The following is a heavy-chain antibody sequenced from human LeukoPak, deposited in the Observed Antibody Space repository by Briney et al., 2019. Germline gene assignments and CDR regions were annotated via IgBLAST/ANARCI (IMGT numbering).Heavy chain of an antibody. Sequence: SETLSLTCTVSGYSISSGYHWGWIRQPPGKGLEWTGSIYHSGSTYYNPSLKSRVTISVDTSKNQFSLKLSSATAADTAVYYCARSKQLVIIDYWGQGTLVTVSS. CDR1: GYSISSGYH. J-gene: IGHJ4*02. V-gene: IGHV4-38-2*02. D-gene: IGHD6-13*01. CDR3: ARSKQLVIIDY. CDR2: IYHSGST.